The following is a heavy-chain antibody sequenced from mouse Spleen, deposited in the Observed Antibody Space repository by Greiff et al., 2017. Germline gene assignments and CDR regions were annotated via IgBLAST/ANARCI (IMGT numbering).Heavy chain of an antibody. CDR2: IDPANGNT. CDR1: GFNIKDTY. D-gene: IGHD1-1*01. CDR3: ARGITTGFAY. V-gene: IGHV14-3*02. J-gene: IGHJ3*01. Sequence: EVKLQESGAELVKPGASVKLSCTASGFNIKDTYMHWVKQRPEQGLEWIGRIDPANGNTKYDPKFQGKATITADTSSNTAYLQLSSLTSEDTAVYYCARGITTGFAYWGQGTLVTVSA.